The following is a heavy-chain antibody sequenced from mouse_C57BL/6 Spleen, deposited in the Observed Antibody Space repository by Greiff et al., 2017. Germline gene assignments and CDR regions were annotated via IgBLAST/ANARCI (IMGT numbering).Heavy chain of an antibody. CDR3: AREYGNSNYFDY. CDR2: ISDGGSYT. J-gene: IGHJ2*01. V-gene: IGHV5-4*01. Sequence: EVKLQESGGGLVKPGGSLKLSCAASGFTFSSYAMSWVRQTPEKRLEWVATISDGGSYTYYPDNVKGRFTISRDNAKNNLYLQMSHLKSEDTAMYYCAREYGNSNYFDYWGQGTTLTVSS. CDR1: GFTFSSYA. D-gene: IGHD2-10*02.